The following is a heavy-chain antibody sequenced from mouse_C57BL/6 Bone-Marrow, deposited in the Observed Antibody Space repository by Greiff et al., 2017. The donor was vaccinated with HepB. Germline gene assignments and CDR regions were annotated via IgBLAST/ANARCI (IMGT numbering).Heavy chain of an antibody. CDR1: GYAFSSYW. Sequence: VQLQQSGAELVKPGASVKISCKASGYAFSSYWMNWVKQRPGKGLEWIGQIYPGDGDTNYNGKFKGKATLTADKSSSTAYMQLSSLTSEDSAVYFCARERRAPYSFDYWGQGTTLTVSS. J-gene: IGHJ2*01. CDR3: ARERRAPYSFDY. CDR2: IYPGDGDT. D-gene: IGHD3-1*01. V-gene: IGHV1-80*01.